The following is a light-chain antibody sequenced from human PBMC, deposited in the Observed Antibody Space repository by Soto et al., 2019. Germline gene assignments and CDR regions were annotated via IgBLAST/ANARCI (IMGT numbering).Light chain of an antibody. CDR3: PHYDNSPMHT. CDR2: GAS. Sequence: EIVLTQSPGTLSSSPGERATLSCRASQGVSSSSFACCQQKPAQAPRLLIYGASYSATGIPDMFSGSGSGTVFTLTVSRLEPEDFAAYYCPHYDNSPMHTFGEGTKLEIK. V-gene: IGKV3-20*01. CDR1: QGVSSSS. J-gene: IGKJ2*01.